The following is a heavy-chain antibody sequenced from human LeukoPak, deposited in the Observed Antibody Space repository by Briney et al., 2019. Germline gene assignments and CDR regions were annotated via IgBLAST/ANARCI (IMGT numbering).Heavy chain of an antibody. D-gene: IGHD5-12*01. Sequence: PGGSLRLSCAASGFTFSSYGMHWGRQAPGKGLEWVSYISSSGSTIYHADSVKGRFTISRDNAKNSLYLQMNSLRAEDTSVYYCARDPLGLRGFDPWGQGTLVTVCS. CDR2: ISSSGSTI. V-gene: IGHV3-48*04. J-gene: IGHJ5*02. CDR1: GFTFSSYG. CDR3: ARDPLGLRGFDP.